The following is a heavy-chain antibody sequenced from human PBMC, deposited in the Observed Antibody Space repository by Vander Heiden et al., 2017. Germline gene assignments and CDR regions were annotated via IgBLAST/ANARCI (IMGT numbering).Heavy chain of an antibody. J-gene: IGHJ4*02. V-gene: IGHV3-30-3*01. CDR2: ISHDASND. Sequence: QVQLVESGGGVVQPGRSLRLSCAGSGFTLSSYGMHWVRQAPGKGLEWVAVISHDASNDDDADSVKGRFTISRDNFKSTLYLQMNSLRAEDTAVYYCARDRTGDYFDYWGQGNLVTVSS. CDR3: ARDRTGDYFDY. CDR1: GFTLSSYG.